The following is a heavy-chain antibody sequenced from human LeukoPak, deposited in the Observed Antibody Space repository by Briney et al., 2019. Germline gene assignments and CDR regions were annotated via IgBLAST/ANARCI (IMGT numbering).Heavy chain of an antibody. D-gene: IGHD5-18*01. Sequence: ASVKVSCKASGGTFSSYAISWVRQAPGQGLEWMGGIIPIFDTANYAQKFQGRVTITADESTSTAYMELSSLRSEDTAVYYCARRATMVTYFDYWGQGTLVTVSS. CDR3: ARRATMVTYFDY. V-gene: IGHV1-69*13. CDR1: GGTFSSYA. J-gene: IGHJ4*02. CDR2: IIPIFDTA.